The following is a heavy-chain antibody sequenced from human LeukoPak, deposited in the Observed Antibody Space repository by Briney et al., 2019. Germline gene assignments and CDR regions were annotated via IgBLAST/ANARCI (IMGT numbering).Heavy chain of an antibody. CDR1: GGTFSSYA. V-gene: IGHV1-69*05. CDR2: IIPIFGTA. J-gene: IGHJ6*03. D-gene: IGHD4-17*01. CDR3: ARDLNMDGDGAYYYYMDV. Sequence: SVKVSCKASGGTFSSYAISWVRQAPGQGLEWMGGIIPIFGTANYAQKFQGRVTITTDESTRTAYMELSSLRSEDTAVYYCARDLNMDGDGAYYYYMDVWGKGTTVTVSS.